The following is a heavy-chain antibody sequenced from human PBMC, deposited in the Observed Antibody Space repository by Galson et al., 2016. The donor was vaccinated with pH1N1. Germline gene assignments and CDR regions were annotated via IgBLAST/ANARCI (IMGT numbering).Heavy chain of an antibody. J-gene: IGHJ4*02. CDR2: INEDGSKK. CDR1: GFTFNMHW. D-gene: IGHD2-21*01. V-gene: IGHV3-7*01. CDR3: GRAIASPHSV. Sequence: SLRLSCAASGFTFNMHWMHWVRQAPGKGLEWVANINEDGSKKYYVDSVKGRFTISRDNAKNSLSLQMNSLTAEDTAVYFCGRAIASPHSVWGQGILITVSS.